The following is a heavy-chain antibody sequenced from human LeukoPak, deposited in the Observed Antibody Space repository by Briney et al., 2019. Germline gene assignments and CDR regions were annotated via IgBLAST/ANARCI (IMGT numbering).Heavy chain of an antibody. Sequence: GGSLRLSCEASGFTFSTYSMNWVRQAPGKGLEWISHISTTTTSIYYADSVKGRFTISRDNSKNTLFLQMNSLRAEDTAVYYCARSVAKVGHYYYYGMDVWGQGTTVTVSS. D-gene: IGHD5/OR15-5a*01. CDR2: ISTTTTSI. J-gene: IGHJ6*02. CDR3: ARSVAKVGHYYYYGMDV. V-gene: IGHV3-48*01. CDR1: GFTFSTYS.